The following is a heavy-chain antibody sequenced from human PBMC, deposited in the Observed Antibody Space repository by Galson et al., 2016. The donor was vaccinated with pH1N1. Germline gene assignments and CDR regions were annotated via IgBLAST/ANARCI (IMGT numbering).Heavy chain of an antibody. V-gene: IGHV3-7*01. J-gene: IGHJ2*01. Sequence: SLRLSCAASGFIFSDYWMHWVRQAPGKGLEWVANIRQDGSEKYYVDSVKGRFTISRDNAKNSLYLQMTSLRAEDTAVYYCARRYFDLWGRGTLVTVSS. CDR1: GFIFSDYW. CDR3: ARRYFDL. CDR2: IRQDGSEK.